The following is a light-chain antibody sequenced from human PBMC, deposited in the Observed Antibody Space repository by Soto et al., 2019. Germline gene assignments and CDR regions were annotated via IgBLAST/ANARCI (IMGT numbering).Light chain of an antibody. CDR3: SSYTSSSTYV. V-gene: IGLV2-14*01. J-gene: IGLJ1*01. CDR1: SSDVGGYNY. CDR2: DVS. Sequence: QSVLPQPTSVSVSSGQSITISSTGTSSDVGGYNYVSWYQQHPGKAPKLMIYDVSNRPSGVSNRFSGSKSGNTASLTISGLQAEDEADYYCSSYTSSSTYVFGTGTKVTVL.